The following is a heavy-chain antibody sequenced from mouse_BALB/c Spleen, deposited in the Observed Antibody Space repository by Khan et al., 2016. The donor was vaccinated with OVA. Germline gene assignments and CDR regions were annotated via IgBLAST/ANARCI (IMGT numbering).Heavy chain of an antibody. Sequence: QVQLQQPGTELVKPGASVKLSCKASGYTFTSYDINWVRQRPEQGLEWIGWIFPGDDNTNYNEKFKGKATLTTDTSSSTAYLQLSRLTSEDSAVDCCARRRGSMDYWGQGTSVTVSS. CDR1: GYTFTSYD. CDR3: ARRRGSMDY. V-gene: IGHV1-85*01. J-gene: IGHJ4*01. CDR2: IFPGDDNT.